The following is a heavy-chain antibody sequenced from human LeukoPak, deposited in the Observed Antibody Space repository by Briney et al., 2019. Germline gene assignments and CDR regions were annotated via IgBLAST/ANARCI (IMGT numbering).Heavy chain of an antibody. D-gene: IGHD4-11*01. CDR2: INTNTGNP. CDR3: ARDPRGGYSNLYP. V-gene: IGHV7-4-1*02. Sequence: ASVKVSCKASGYTFTSYAMNWVRQAPGQGLEWMGWINTNTGNPTYAQGFTGRFVFSLGTSVNTAYLQISSLKTEDTAVYYCARDPRGGYSNLYPWGQGTLVTVSS. CDR1: GYTFTSYA. J-gene: IGHJ5*02.